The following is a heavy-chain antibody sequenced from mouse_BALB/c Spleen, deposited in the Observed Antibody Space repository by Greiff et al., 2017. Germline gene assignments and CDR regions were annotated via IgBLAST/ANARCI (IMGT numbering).Heavy chain of an antibody. D-gene: IGHD2-3*01. CDR1: GFTFSSFG. CDR2: ISSGSSTI. V-gene: IGHV5-17*02. CDR3: ARRTDDGYYDY. Sequence: DVHLVESGGGLVQPGGSRKLSCAASGFTFSSFGMHWVRQAPEKGLEWVAYISSGSSTIYYADTVKGRFTISRDNPKNTLFLQMTSLRSEDTAMYYCARRTDDGYYDYWGQGTTLTVSS. J-gene: IGHJ2*01.